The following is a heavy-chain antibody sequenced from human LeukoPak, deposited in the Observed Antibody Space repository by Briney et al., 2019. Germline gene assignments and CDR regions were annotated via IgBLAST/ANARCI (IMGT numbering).Heavy chain of an antibody. CDR2: IIPIFGTA. J-gene: IGHJ6*03. Sequence: SVKVSCKASGGTFSSYAISWVRQAPGQGLEWMGGIIPIFGTANYAQKFQGRVTITTDESTSTAYMELSSLRSEDTAVYYCARAGTVVTPRHYYYYMDVWGKGTTVTVSS. CDR3: ARAGTVVTPRHYYYYMDV. CDR1: GGTFSSYA. V-gene: IGHV1-69*05. D-gene: IGHD4-23*01.